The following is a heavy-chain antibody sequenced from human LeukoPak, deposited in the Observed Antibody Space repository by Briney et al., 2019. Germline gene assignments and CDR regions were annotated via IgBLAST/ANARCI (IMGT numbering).Heavy chain of an antibody. V-gene: IGHV3-23*01. Sequence: GGSLRLSCAASGFTFSSYAMSWVRQAPGKGLEWVSAISGSGGSTYYADSVKGRFTISRDNSKNTLYLQMNSLRAEDTAVYYCAKKRRSSWSGEYFQHWGQGTLVTVSS. D-gene: IGHD6-13*01. J-gene: IGHJ1*01. CDR2: ISGSGGST. CDR3: AKKRRSSWSGEYFQH. CDR1: GFTFSSYA.